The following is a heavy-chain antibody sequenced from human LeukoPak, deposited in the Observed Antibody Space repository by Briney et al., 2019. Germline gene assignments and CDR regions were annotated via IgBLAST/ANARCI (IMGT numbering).Heavy chain of an antibody. CDR1: GGSFSGYY. CDR3: ARLRFGYYYMDV. J-gene: IGHJ6*03. V-gene: IGHV4-34*01. D-gene: IGHD3-10*01. Sequence: SETLSLTCAVYGGSFSGYYWSWIRQPPGKGLEWIGEINHSGSTNYNPSLKSRVTISVDTSKNQFSLKLSSVTAADTAVYYCARLRFGYYYMDVWGKGTTVTVSS. CDR2: INHSGST.